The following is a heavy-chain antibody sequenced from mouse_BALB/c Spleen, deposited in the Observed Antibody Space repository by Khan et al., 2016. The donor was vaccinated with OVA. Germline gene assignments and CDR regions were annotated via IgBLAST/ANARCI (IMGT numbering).Heavy chain of an antibody. V-gene: IGHV1S81*02. CDR3: ARPGYGNPFDY. D-gene: IGHD2-1*01. CDR1: GYTFTSYY. J-gene: IGHJ3*01. CDR2: INPSNGDT. Sequence: QVQLKQSGAELVKPGASVKISCKASGYTFTSYYMYWVKQRPGQGLEWIGGINPSNGDTHFNEKFKNKATLTVDKSSSTAYMQLSTLPSEDSAGYCCARPGYGNPFDYWGQGSLVTVPA.